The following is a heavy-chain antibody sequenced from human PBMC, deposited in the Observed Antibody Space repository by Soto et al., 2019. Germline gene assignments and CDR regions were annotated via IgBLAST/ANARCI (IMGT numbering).Heavy chain of an antibody. CDR3: ARDLAVGWFDP. V-gene: IGHV1-18*01. J-gene: IGHJ5*02. Sequence: QVQLVQSGAEVKKPGASVKVSCKTSGYTFRSYSISWVRQAPGQGLEWMGWINVYNGNKKYAQNLQGRVTMTTDTSTSTAYMELRSLRSDDTAVYCCARDLAVGWFDPWGQGTLVTVSS. CDR1: GYTFRSYS. D-gene: IGHD2-2*01. CDR2: INVYNGNK.